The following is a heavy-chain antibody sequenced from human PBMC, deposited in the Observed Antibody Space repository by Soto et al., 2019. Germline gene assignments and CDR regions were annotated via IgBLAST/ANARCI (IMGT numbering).Heavy chain of an antibody. D-gene: IGHD3-16*01. J-gene: IGHJ3*02. CDR1: GGSISSYY. V-gene: IGHV4-59*08. CDR3: ATLHMITFRGIIGHNHDFDI. CDR2: IYYSGSNDDSGST. Sequence: SETLSLTCTVSGGSISSYYWSWIRQPPGKGLEGIGYIYYSGSNDDSGSTSYNPSLKRRVTISGDTATNQFSLRWSSVTAADTAAYYCATLHMITFRGIIGHNHDFDISGQGTMPTASS.